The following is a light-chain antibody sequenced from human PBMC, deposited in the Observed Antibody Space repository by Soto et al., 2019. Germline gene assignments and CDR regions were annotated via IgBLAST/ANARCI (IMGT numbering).Light chain of an antibody. CDR3: QQYNSYSPLT. J-gene: IGKJ4*01. Sequence: DIKMTQSPSTLSASVGDRVTITCRASQSISNWLAWYQQKPGKAPKLLIYKASSLESGVPSRFSGSGSGTEFTLTISSLQPDDFATYYCQQYNSYSPLTFGGGTKVEI. CDR1: QSISNW. CDR2: KAS. V-gene: IGKV1-5*03.